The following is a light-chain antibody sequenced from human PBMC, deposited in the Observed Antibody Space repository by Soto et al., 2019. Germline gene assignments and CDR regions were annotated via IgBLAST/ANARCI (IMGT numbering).Light chain of an antibody. Sequence: EIVLTQSPGTLSLSPGERATLSCRASQSVTSNYLAWYQQKPGQAPGLLIYGASSRATGIPDRFSGSGSGTDFTLTFSRLEPEDFAVYYCQQYGSSPATFGQGTKLEIK. J-gene: IGKJ2*01. CDR2: GAS. CDR3: QQYGSSPAT. CDR1: QSVTSNY. V-gene: IGKV3-20*01.